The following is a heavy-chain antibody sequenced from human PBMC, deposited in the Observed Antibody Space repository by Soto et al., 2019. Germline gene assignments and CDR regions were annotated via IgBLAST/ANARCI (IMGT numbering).Heavy chain of an antibody. J-gene: IGHJ4*02. V-gene: IGHV4-59*08. CDR3: ARHDDYGGNVFDY. CDR2: IYNSGST. D-gene: IGHD4-17*01. Sequence: PSETLSLTCTVSGGSINSYFWSWIRQSPGKGLEWIGHIYNSGSTNYNPSLKSRVTISVDTSKNQFSLKLSSVTAADTAVYYCARHDDYGGNVFDYWGQGTLVTVSS. CDR1: GGSINSYF.